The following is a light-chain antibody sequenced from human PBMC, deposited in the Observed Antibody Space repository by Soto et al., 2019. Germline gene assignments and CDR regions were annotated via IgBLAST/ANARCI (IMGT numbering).Light chain of an antibody. CDR1: QSVSSY. Sequence: EILLTQSPGTLSLPPRERATLSCRAGQSVSSYLAWYQQKPGQAPRLLIYAASHRATGIPARFSGSGSGTDFTLTISCLEPEDFAVQYCQQRSDWPPWTFGQGTKVDIK. CDR2: AAS. V-gene: IGKV3-11*01. J-gene: IGKJ1*01. CDR3: QQRSDWPPWT.